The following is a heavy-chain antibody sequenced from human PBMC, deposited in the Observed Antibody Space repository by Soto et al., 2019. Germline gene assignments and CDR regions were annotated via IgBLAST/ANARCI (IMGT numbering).Heavy chain of an antibody. V-gene: IGHV3-13*01. CDR1: GFTFSSYD. D-gene: IGHD3-9*01. CDR2: IGTAGDT. CDR3: ARGWELRYFDWLLQPSVGMDV. Sequence: EVQLVESGGGLVQPGGSLRFSCAASGFTFSSYDMHWVRQATGKGLEWVSAIGTAGDTYYPGSVKGRFTISRENANNSLYLQMNGLRAEDTAVYYCARGWELRYFDWLLQPSVGMDVWGQGTTVAVSS. J-gene: IGHJ6*02.